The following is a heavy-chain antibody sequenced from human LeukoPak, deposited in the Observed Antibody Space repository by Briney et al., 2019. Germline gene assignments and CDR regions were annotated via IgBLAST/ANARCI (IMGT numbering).Heavy chain of an antibody. CDR3: ARGEYSSSSVLLFDY. CDR1: GGSISSYY. D-gene: IGHD6-6*01. V-gene: IGHV4-59*01. Sequence: SETLSLTCTVSGGSISSYYWSWIRQPPGKGLEWIGYIHYSGSTNYNPSLKSRVTISVDTSKNQFSLKLSSVTAADTAVYYCARGEYSSSSVLLFDYWGQGTLVTVSS. CDR2: IHYSGST. J-gene: IGHJ4*02.